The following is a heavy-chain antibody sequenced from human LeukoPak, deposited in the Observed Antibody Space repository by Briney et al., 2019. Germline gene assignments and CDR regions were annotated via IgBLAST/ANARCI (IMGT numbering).Heavy chain of an antibody. J-gene: IGHJ4*02. D-gene: IGHD4-17*01. CDR2: IWYDGSNK. CDR1: GFTFSSYG. Sequence: PGGSLRLSCAASGFTFSSYGMHWVRQAPGKGLEWVAVIWYDGSNKYYADSVKGRFTISRDNSKNTLYLQMNSLRAEDTAVYYCARDHGDLYFDYWGQGTLVTVSS. V-gene: IGHV3-33*01. CDR3: ARDHGDLYFDY.